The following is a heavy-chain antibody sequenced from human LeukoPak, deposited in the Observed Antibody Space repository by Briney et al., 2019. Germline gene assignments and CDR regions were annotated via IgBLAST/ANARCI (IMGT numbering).Heavy chain of an antibody. Sequence: GGSLRLSCAASRFTISDYYMTWIRQAPGEGLEWVSYISSSGSAIYYADSVKGRFTVSRDNAKNSLYLQMNSLRAEDTAVYYCATLGRNYFDSWGQGSLVTVSS. D-gene: IGHD2-15*01. CDR2: ISSSGSAI. CDR3: ATLGRNYFDS. V-gene: IGHV3-11*01. J-gene: IGHJ4*02. CDR1: RFTISDYY.